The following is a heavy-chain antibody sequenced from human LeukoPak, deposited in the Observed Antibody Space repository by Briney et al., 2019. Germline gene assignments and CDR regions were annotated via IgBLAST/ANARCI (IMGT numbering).Heavy chain of an antibody. CDR1: GGTFSSYA. J-gene: IGHJ4*02. CDR2: IIPIFGTA. Sequence: SVKVSCKASGGTFSSYAISWVRQAPGQGLEWMGGIIPIFGTANYAQKFQGRVTITTDESTSTAYMELSSLRSEDTAVYYCAAGIGWLQSGDVYYFDYWGQGTLVTVSS. D-gene: IGHD5-24*01. CDR3: AAGIGWLQSGDVYYFDY. V-gene: IGHV1-69*05.